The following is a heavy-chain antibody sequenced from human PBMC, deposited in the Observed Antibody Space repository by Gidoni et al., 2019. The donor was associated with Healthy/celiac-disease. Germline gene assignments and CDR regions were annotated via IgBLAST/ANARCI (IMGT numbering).Heavy chain of an antibody. J-gene: IGHJ6*02. Sequence: QVQLVQSGAEVQKPGSSVKVSCKSYVVTFSSYAISWVRQAPGQGLEWMGGIIPISGKVNYAQKYQGRVRITADEATSTAYMELSSLRSEDTAVYYCARSRSGYDWVSLGDVWGQGTTVTVSS. D-gene: IGHD5-12*01. CDR3: ARSRSGYDWVSLGDV. CDR2: IIPISGKV. CDR1: VVTFSSYA. V-gene: IGHV1-69*01.